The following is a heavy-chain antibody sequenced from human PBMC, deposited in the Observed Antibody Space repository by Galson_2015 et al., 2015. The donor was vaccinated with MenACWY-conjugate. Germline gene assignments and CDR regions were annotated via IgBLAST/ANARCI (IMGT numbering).Heavy chain of an antibody. D-gene: IGHD3-22*01. CDR1: GGTFSSYA. CDR3: ARDDYDSSGYYWDAFDI. J-gene: IGHJ3*02. V-gene: IGHV1-69*13. CDR2: IIPIFGTA. Sequence: SVKVSCKASGGTFSSYAISWVRQAPGQGLEWVGGIIPIFGTANYAQKFQGRVTITADESTSTAYMELSSLRSEDTAVYYCARDDYDSSGYYWDAFDIWGQGTMVTVSS.